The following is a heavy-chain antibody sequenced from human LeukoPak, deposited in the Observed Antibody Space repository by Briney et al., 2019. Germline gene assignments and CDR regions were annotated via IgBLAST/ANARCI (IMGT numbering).Heavy chain of an antibody. J-gene: IGHJ4*02. D-gene: IGHD4-17*01. CDR1: GGSFSGYY. V-gene: IGHV4-34*01. CDR3: AKQGDYGDYKDHEFDY. Sequence: SETLSLTCAVYGGSFSGYYWSWIRQPPGKGLEWIGEINHSGSTNYNPSLKSRVTISVDTSKNQFSLKLSSVTAADTAVYYCAKQGDYGDYKDHEFDYWGQGTLVTVSS. CDR2: INHSGST.